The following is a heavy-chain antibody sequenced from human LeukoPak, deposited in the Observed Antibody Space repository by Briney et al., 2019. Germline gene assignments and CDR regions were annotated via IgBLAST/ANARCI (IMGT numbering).Heavy chain of an antibody. Sequence: GGSLRLSCAASGFTFRTYWMPWGPRSPGKARVWFGRIKGEGRSTIYADSVKARFTIPRHNSKNTLYLQTRSLRPEDTAVYYCAKGYDILTGLYFDYWGQRSLVTV. CDR1: GFTFRTYW. CDR3: AKGYDILTGLYFDY. J-gene: IGHJ4*02. CDR2: IKGEGRST. V-gene: IGHV3-74*01. D-gene: IGHD3-9*01.